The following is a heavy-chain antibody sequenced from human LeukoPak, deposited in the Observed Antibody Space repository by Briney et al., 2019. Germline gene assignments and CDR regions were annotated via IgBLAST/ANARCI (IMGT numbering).Heavy chain of an antibody. D-gene: IGHD3-10*01. CDR2: ISSSSSYT. CDR3: ARDHMVRGVTALYYFDY. J-gene: IGHJ4*02. V-gene: IGHV3-21*01. CDR1: GFTFSSYS. Sequence: PGGSLRLSCAASGFTFSSYSMNWVRQAPGKGLEWVSSISSSSSYTYYADSVKGRFTISRDNAKNSLYLQMSSLRAEDTAVYYCARDHMVRGVTALYYFDYWGQGTLVTVSS.